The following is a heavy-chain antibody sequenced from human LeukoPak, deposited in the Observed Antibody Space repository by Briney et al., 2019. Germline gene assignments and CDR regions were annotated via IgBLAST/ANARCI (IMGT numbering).Heavy chain of an antibody. J-gene: IGHJ6*03. CDR3: ARGSRNSGSIEGDYYYYYYMDV. CDR2: ISAYNGNT. Sequence: GASVKVSCKASGYTFTSYGISWVRQAPGQGLEWMGWISAYNGNTNYAQKLQGRVTMTTDTSTSTAYMELRSLRSDDTAVYYCARGSRNSGSIEGDYYYYYYMDVWGKGTTVTVSS. V-gene: IGHV1-18*01. D-gene: IGHD1-26*01. CDR1: GYTFTSYG.